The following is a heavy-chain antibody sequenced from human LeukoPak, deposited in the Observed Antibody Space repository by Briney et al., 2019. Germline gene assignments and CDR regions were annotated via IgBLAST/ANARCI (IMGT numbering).Heavy chain of an antibody. Sequence: GGSLRLSCEASGFTFSSYWMHWVRQAPGKGLEWVSSISSSSSYIYYADSVKGRFTISRDNAKNSLYLQMNSLRAEDTAVYYCARDLIAAAVSFDYWGQGTLVTVSS. CDR1: GFTFSSYW. D-gene: IGHD6-13*01. V-gene: IGHV3-21*01. CDR2: ISSSSSYI. J-gene: IGHJ4*02. CDR3: ARDLIAAAVSFDY.